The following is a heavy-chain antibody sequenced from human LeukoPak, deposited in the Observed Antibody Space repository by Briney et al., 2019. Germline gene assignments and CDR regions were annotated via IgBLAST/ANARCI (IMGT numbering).Heavy chain of an antibody. D-gene: IGHD3-10*01. Sequence: PSETLSLTCTVSGGSISSYYWSWIRQPPGKGLEWIGYISYSGTTNYNPSLKSRVTISIDTSKNQFSLKLSSVTAADTAVYYCARWAYYGSGSPTRFDPWGQGTLVTVSS. CDR2: ISYSGTT. CDR1: GGSISSYY. V-gene: IGHV4-59*12. J-gene: IGHJ5*02. CDR3: ARWAYYGSGSPTRFDP.